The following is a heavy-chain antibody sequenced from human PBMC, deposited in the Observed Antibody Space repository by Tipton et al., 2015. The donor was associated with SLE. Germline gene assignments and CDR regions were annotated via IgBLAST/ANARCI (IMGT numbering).Heavy chain of an antibody. Sequence: QVQLVQSGPEVKKPGSSMKVSCKASGGTFSSYAISWVRQAPGQGLEWMGRIIPIFGTANYAQKFQGRVTITADESTSTAYMELSSLRSEDTAVYYCARDLRIAVAGGAFDIWGQGTMVTVSS. J-gene: IGHJ3*02. CDR1: GGTFSSYA. CDR3: ARDLRIAVAGGAFDI. V-gene: IGHV1-69*18. D-gene: IGHD6-19*01. CDR2: IIPIFGTA.